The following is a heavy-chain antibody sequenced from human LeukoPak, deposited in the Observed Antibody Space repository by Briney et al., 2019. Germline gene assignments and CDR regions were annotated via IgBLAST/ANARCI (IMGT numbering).Heavy chain of an antibody. D-gene: IGHD6-6*01. CDR2: IKQDGSEK. CDR1: GFTFSSYW. V-gene: IGHV3-7*01. J-gene: IGHJ4*02. Sequence: GGSLRLSCAASGFTFSSYWMSWVRQAPGKGLEWVANIKQDGSEKYYVDSVKGRFTISRDNTKNSLYLQMNSLRAEDTAVYYCARGGRSWYFDYWGQGTLVTVSS. CDR3: ARGGRSWYFDY.